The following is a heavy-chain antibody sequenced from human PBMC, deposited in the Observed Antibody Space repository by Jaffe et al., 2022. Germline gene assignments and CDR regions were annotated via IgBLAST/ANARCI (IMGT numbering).Heavy chain of an antibody. D-gene: IGHD3-10*01. CDR1: GFTFGDYA. CDR3: TRGGVWFGDYDAFDI. V-gene: IGHV3-49*04. CDR2: IRSKAYGGTT. Sequence: EVQLVESGGGLVQPGRSLRLSCTASGFTFGDYAMNWVRQAPGKGLEWVGFIRSKAYGGTTEYAASVKGRFTILRDDSKSIAYLQMNSLTTEDTAVYYCTRGGVWFGDYDAFDIWGQGTMVTVSS. J-gene: IGHJ3*02.